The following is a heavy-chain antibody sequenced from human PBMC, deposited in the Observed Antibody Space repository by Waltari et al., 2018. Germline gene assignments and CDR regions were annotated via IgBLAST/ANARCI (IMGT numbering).Heavy chain of an antibody. CDR1: GGSVSVYW. D-gene: IGHD3-3*01. CDR3: ARHIRGYDAFDI. Sequence: QVQLQQWGAGLLQPSETLSLTCDVYGGSVSVYWGSWIRQPPGKGLEWIGEISHSGRTNYNPSLKSRVTISVDTPKNQFSLKLSSVTAADTAVYYCARHIRGYDAFDIWGQGTMAIVSS. CDR2: ISHSGRT. J-gene: IGHJ3*02. V-gene: IGHV4-34*02.